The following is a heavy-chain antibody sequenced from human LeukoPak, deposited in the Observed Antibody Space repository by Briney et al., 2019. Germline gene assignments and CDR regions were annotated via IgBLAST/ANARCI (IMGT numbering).Heavy chain of an antibody. Sequence: PSETLSLTCTVSGGSISSSSYYWGWIRQPPGKGLEWIGSIYYSGSTYYNPSLKSRVTISVDTFKNQFSLKLSSVTAADTAVYYCARASTIWFGELSMYYFDYWGQGTLVTVSS. CDR3: ARASTIWFGELSMYYFDY. CDR2: IYYSGST. J-gene: IGHJ4*02. V-gene: IGHV4-39*07. CDR1: GGSISSSSYY. D-gene: IGHD3-10*01.